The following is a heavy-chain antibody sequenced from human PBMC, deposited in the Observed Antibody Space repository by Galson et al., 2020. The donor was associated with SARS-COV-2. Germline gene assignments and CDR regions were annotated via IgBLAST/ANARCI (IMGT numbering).Heavy chain of an antibody. CDR1: GYTFTSYG. Sequence: ASVKVSCKASGYTFTSYGISWVRQAPGQGLEWMGWISAYNGNTNYAQKLQGRVTMTTDTSTSTAYMELRSLRSDDTAVYYCARVRVGFLEWLPEMINWFDPWGQGTLVTVSS. D-gene: IGHD3-3*01. J-gene: IGHJ5*02. CDR3: ARVRVGFLEWLPEMINWFDP. CDR2: ISAYNGNT. V-gene: IGHV1-18*01.